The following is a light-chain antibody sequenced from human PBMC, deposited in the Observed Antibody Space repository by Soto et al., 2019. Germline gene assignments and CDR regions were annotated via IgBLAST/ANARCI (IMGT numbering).Light chain of an antibody. V-gene: IGLV2-14*01. Sequence: QSVLTQPPSASATPGQRVTISCSGTSSDVGGYNYVSWYQQHPGKAPKLMIYEVSNRPSGVSNRFSGSKSGNTASLTISGLQAEDEADYYCSSYTTSSTLVFGTGTKVTVL. CDR3: SSYTTSSTLV. J-gene: IGLJ1*01. CDR1: SSDVGGYNY. CDR2: EVS.